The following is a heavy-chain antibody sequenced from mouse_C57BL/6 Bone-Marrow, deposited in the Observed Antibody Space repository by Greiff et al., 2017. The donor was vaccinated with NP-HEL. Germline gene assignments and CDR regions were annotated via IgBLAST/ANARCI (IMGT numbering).Heavy chain of an antibody. CDR2: ISNGGGST. CDR1: GFTFSDYY. CDR3: ARHDYYGSSYDAMDD. D-gene: IGHD1-1*01. V-gene: IGHV5-12*01. J-gene: IGHJ4*01. Sequence: EVMLVESGGGLVQPGGSLKLSCAASGFTFSDYYMYWVRQTPEKRLEWVAYISNGGGSTYYPDTVKGRFTISRDNAKNTLYLQMSRLKSEDTAMYYCARHDYYGSSYDAMDDWGQGTSVTVSS.